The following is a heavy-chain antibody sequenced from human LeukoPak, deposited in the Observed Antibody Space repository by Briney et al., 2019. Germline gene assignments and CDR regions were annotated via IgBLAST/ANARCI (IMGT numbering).Heavy chain of an antibody. CDR1: GGSISSGGYS. CDR2: IYHSGST. J-gene: IGHJ5*02. Sequence: SQTLSLTCAVSGGSISSGGYSWSWIRQPPGKGLEWIGYIYHSGSTYYNPSLKSRATISVDRSKNQFSLKLSSVTAADTAVYYCARIYCSGGSCYWFAPWGQGTLVTVSS. V-gene: IGHV4-30-2*01. D-gene: IGHD2-15*01. CDR3: ARIYCSGGSCYWFAP.